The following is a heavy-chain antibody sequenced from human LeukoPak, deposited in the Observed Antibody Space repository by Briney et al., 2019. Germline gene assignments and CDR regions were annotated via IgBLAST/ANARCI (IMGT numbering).Heavy chain of an antibody. CDR1: GFTFSSYW. J-gene: IGHJ4*02. Sequence: PGGSLRLSCAASGFTFSSYWMHWVRQAPGKGLVWVSRINSDGSSTSYADSVKGRFTISRDNAKNTLYLQMNSLRAEDTAVYYCARAGHYGDYHPYFDYWGQGTLVTVSS. CDR3: ARAGHYGDYHPYFDY. V-gene: IGHV3-74*01. CDR2: INSDGSST. D-gene: IGHD4-17*01.